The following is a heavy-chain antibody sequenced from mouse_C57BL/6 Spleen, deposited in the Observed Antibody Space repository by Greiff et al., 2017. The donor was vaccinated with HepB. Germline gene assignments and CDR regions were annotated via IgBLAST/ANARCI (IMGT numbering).Heavy chain of an antibody. CDR2: IYPGNSDT. CDR3: TPIYYGNYNYFDY. J-gene: IGHJ2*01. D-gene: IGHD2-1*01. Sequence: EVQLQQSGTVLARPGASVKMSCKTSGYTFTSYWMHWVKQRPGQGLEWIGAIYPGNSDTSYNQKFKGKAKLTAVTSASTAYMELSSLTNEDSAVYYCTPIYYGNYNYFDYWGQGTTLTVSS. CDR1: GYTFTSYW. V-gene: IGHV1-5*01.